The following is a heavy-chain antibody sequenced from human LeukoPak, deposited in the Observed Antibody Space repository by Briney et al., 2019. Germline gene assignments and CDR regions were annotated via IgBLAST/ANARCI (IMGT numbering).Heavy chain of an antibody. CDR1: GFTFSSYL. D-gene: IGHD3-9*01. V-gene: IGHV3-7*03. CDR2: IKQDGGEK. CDR3: AKDLREVLRYFDWLFYPFDY. J-gene: IGHJ4*02. Sequence: PGGSLRLSCAASGFTFSSYLMSWVRQAPGKGLEWVANIKQDGGEKYYVDSVKGRFTISRDNAKNSLYLQMNSLRAEDTAVYYCAKDLREVLRYFDWLFYPFDYWGQGTLVTVPS.